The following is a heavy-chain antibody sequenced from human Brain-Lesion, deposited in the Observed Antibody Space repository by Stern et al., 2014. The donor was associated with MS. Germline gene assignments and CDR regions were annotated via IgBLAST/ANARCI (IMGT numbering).Heavy chain of an antibody. D-gene: IGHD2-2*01. V-gene: IGHV4-61*02. CDR2: IFNSGST. CDR3: ARGRVVPGFQYYATDV. J-gene: IGHJ6*02. Sequence: QVQLVESGPGLVKPSQTLSLSCTVSGGSISSGGYYWSWIRQPAGKGLEWIGRIFNSGSTHYNPSPKSRVTISKNPSKNQFPLRLNSMTAADTAVYYCARGRVVPGFQYYATDVWGQGTTVIVSS. CDR1: GGSISSGGYY.